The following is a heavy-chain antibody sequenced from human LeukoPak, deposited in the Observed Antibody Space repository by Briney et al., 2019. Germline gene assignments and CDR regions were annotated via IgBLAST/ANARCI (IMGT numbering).Heavy chain of an antibody. D-gene: IGHD3-22*01. CDR3: ARGGTYYYDSSGYYPDY. CDR1: GGSISSYY. CDR2: IYYSGST. J-gene: IGHJ4*02. V-gene: IGHV4-59*01. Sequence: SETLSLTCTVSGGSISSYYWSWIRQPPGKGLEWIGYIYYSGSTNYNPSLKSRVTISVDTPKNQFSLKLSSVTAADTAVYYCARGGTYYYDSSGYYPDYWGKGTLVTVSS.